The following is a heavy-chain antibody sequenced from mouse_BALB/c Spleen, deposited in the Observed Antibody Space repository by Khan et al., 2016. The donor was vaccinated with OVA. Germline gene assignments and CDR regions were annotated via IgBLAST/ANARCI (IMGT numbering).Heavy chain of an antibody. V-gene: IGHV5-6-5*01. J-gene: IGHJ4*01. D-gene: IGHD2-1*01. CDR2: ISSGGST. Sequence: EVKLVESGGGLVKPGGSQKLSCAASGFTFSIYAMSWVRQTPEQRLEWVASISSGGSTYYPDSVKGRFTISRDNARNILYLQMSSLRSEDTAMYYCARGYGNFVNPHYAMDYWGQGTSVTVSS. CDR3: ARGYGNFVNPHYAMDY. CDR1: GFTFSIYA.